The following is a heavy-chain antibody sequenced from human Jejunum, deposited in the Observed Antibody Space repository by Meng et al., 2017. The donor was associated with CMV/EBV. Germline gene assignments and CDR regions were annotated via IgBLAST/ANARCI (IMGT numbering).Heavy chain of an antibody. V-gene: IGHV1-69*04. J-gene: IGHJ4*02. CDR2: ITPFSGFP. CDR1: V. Sequence: VVNWVRQAPGQGLEWMGRITPFSGFPDYAQKFQGRQARVPRLTITTGPSKTTVYLQLTSLISGDTAVYYCAREAWSPRSGRLYYFDSWGQGTLVTVSS. D-gene: IGHD2-15*01. CDR3: AREAWSPRSGRLYYFDS.